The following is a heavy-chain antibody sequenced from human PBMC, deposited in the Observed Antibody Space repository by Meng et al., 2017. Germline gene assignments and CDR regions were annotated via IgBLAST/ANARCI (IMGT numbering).Heavy chain of an antibody. CDR1: GGSISSSSYY. D-gene: IGHD6-19*01. CDR3: ARESIAVAVDY. Sequence: SETLSLTCTVSGGSISSSSYYWGWIRQPPGKGLEWIGIIHHSGNTYHNPSLKSRVTISVDTSKNQLSLKLSSVTAADTAMYYCARESIAVAVDYWGQGVLVTVS. J-gene: IGHJ4*02. CDR2: IHHSGNT. V-gene: IGHV4-39*07.